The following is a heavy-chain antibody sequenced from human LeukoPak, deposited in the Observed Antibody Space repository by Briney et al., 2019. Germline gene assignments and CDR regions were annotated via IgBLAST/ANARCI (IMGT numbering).Heavy chain of an antibody. CDR2: ISAYNGNT. CDR3: ARGSIVVVPAPFDY. V-gene: IGHV1-18*01. D-gene: IGHD2-2*01. Sequence: GASVKVSCKASGYTFTSYGISWVRQAPGQGLEWMGWISAYNGNTNYAQKLQGRVTTTTDTSTSTAYMELRSLRSDDTAVYYCARGSIVVVPAPFDYWGQGTLVTVSS. CDR1: GYTFTSYG. J-gene: IGHJ4*02.